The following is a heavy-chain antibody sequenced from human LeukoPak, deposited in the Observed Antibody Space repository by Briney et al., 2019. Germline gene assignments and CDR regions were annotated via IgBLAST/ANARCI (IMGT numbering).Heavy chain of an antibody. Sequence: PSETLSLTCTVSGGSISSYYWSWIRQPPGKGLEWIGYIYYSGSTNYNPSLKSRVTISVDTSKNQFSLKLSSVTAADTAVYYCARHYPTYYYDSSGFDRPTNDAFDIWGQGTMVTVSS. D-gene: IGHD3-22*01. CDR3: ARHYPTYYYDSSGFDRPTNDAFDI. V-gene: IGHV4-59*08. J-gene: IGHJ3*02. CDR2: IYYSGST. CDR1: GGSISSYY.